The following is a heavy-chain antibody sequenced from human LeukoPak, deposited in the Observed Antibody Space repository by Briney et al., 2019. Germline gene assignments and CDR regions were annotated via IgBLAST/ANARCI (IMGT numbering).Heavy chain of an antibody. V-gene: IGHV4-4*07. CDR2: IYTSGST. J-gene: IGHJ6*03. Sequence: SETLSLTCTVSGGSISSYYWSWIRQPAGKGLEWIGRIYTSGSTNYNPSLKSRVTISVDTSKNQFSLKLSSVTAADTAVYYCARAIVPAAIYDGYYYYYYYMDVWGKGTTVTISS. CDR3: ARAIVPAAIYDGYYYYYYYMDV. D-gene: IGHD2-2*01. CDR1: GGSISSYY.